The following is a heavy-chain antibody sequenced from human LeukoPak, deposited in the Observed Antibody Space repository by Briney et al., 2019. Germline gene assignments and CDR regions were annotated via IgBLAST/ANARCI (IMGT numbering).Heavy chain of an antibody. V-gene: IGHV1-8*01. CDR1: GYTFTSYD. D-gene: IGHD3-3*01. J-gene: IGHJ6*02. Sequence: ASVTVSCKASGYTFTSYDINWVRQATGQGLEWMGWMNPNSGNTGYAQKFQGRVTMTRNTSISTAYMELSSLRSEDTAVYYCARGDHYDFWSGLRVYGMDVWGQGTTVTVSS. CDR2: MNPNSGNT. CDR3: ARGDHYDFWSGLRVYGMDV.